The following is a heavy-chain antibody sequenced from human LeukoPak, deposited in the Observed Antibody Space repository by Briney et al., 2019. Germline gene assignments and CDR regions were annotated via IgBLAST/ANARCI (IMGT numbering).Heavy chain of an antibody. Sequence: ASVKVSCKASGYTFTGYYMHWVRQAPGQGLEWMGWINPNSGGTNYAQKFQGRVTMTRDTSISTAYMELSSLRSEDTAVYYCARDQMYDSSGYYYSYYYGMDVWGQETTVTVSS. V-gene: IGHV1-2*02. CDR3: ARDQMYDSSGYYYSYYYGMDV. CDR2: INPNSGGT. CDR1: GYTFTGYY. J-gene: IGHJ6*02. D-gene: IGHD3-22*01.